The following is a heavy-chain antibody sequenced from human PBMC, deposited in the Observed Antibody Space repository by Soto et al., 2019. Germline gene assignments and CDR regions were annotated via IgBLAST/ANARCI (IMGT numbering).Heavy chain of an antibody. J-gene: IGHJ5*02. D-gene: IGHD2-2*01. CDR2: INSNSGSV. V-gene: IGHV3-9*01. CDR1: GFTFDDYA. CDR3: AKGQRYCSSARCYFLPRVDDP. Sequence: VQLVESGGGLVQPGRSLRLSCVASGFTFDDYAMHWVRQAPGKGLEWVSGINSNSGSVGYAYSVQGRFTISRDNAKNSLYLQMNSLRPEDRAWHYCAKGQRYCSSARCYFLPRVDDPWGLGTLVTVSS.